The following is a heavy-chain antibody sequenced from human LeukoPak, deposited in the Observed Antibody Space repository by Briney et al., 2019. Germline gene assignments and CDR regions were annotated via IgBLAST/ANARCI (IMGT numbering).Heavy chain of an antibody. Sequence: GGSPRLSCAASGFTFDDYGMSWGRQAPGKGREWGSCINWNGGSTGYADSVKGRFTISIGNAKKSLYLQVDSLRAEDTALYYCARGPDTMVRGVMVYWGQGTLVTVSS. D-gene: IGHD3-10*01. J-gene: IGHJ4*02. CDR2: INWNGGST. CDR3: ARGPDTMVRGVMVY. CDR1: GFTFDDYG. V-gene: IGHV3-20*04.